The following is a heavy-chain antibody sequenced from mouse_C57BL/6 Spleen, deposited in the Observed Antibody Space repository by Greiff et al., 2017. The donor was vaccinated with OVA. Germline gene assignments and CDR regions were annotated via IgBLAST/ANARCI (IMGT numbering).Heavy chain of an antibody. D-gene: IGHD2-3*01. CDR1: GYTFTDYG. Sequence: QVQLQQSGAELVRPGASVTMSCKASGYTFTDYGMHWVKQTPGHGLEWIGAIDPETGGTAYNQKCKGKAILTADKSSSTAYMELRSLTSEDSAVYYCLRWDYWGQGTTLTVSS. CDR3: LRWDY. J-gene: IGHJ2*01. V-gene: IGHV1-15*01. CDR2: IDPETGGT.